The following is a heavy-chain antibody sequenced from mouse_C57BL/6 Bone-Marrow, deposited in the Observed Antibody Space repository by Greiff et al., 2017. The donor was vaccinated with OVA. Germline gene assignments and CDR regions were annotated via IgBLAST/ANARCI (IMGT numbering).Heavy chain of an antibody. D-gene: IGHD2-2*01. CDR2: INPNNGGT. Sequence: EVQLQQSGPELVKPGASVKMSCKASGYTFTDYNMHWVKQSHGKSLEWIGYINPNNGGTSYNQKFKGKATLTVNKSSSTAYMALRSLTSEDSAVYYCAREGYPAWFAYWGQGTLVTVSA. J-gene: IGHJ3*01. V-gene: IGHV1-22*01. CDR1: GYTFTDYN. CDR3: AREGYPAWFAY.